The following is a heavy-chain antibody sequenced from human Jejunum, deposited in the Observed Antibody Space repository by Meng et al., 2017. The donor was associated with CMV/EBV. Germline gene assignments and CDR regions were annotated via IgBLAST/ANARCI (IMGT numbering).Heavy chain of an antibody. CDR2: IASSGSNI. Sequence: SLKISCAASGFSFSSYEMNWVRQAPGKGLEWVSHIASSGSNIYYADSVKGRFTISRDNARNSLYLQMNSLTAEDTAVYYCARILDAWGQGTLVTVSS. CDR3: ARILDA. J-gene: IGHJ5*02. V-gene: IGHV3-48*03. CDR1: GFSFSSYE.